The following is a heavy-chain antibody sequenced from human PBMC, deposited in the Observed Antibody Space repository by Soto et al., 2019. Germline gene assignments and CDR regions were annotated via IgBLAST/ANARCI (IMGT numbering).Heavy chain of an antibody. CDR2: ISSGGSGSYV. CDR3: ARPNFGDYFFDF. CDR1: GFTFSTYS. Sequence: GGSLRLSCAASGFTFSTYSMNWVRQGPGKGLEWVSSISSGGSGSYVNYADSVKGRFTISRDNAKSSLYLEMNSLRAEDTAVYYCARPNFGDYFFDFWGQGTLVTVSS. J-gene: IGHJ4*02. V-gene: IGHV3-21*01. D-gene: IGHD4-17*01.